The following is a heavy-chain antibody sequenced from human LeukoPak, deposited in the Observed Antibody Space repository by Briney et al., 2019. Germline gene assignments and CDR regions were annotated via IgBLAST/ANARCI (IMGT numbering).Heavy chain of an antibody. V-gene: IGHV7-4-1*02. CDR1: GYTFTSYG. Sequence: ASVKVSCKASGYTFTSYGISWVRQAPGQGLEWMGWINTNTGNPTYAQGFTGRFVFSLDTSVSTAYLQISSLKAEDTAVYYCARVAVAGGYSYGYSVDYYYYGMDVWGQGTTVTVSS. CDR3: ARVAVAGGYSYGYSVDYYYYGMDV. D-gene: IGHD5-18*01. CDR2: INTNTGNP. J-gene: IGHJ6*02.